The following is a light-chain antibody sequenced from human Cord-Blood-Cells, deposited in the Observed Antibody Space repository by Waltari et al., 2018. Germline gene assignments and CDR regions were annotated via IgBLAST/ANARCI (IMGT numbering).Light chain of an antibody. CDR1: TGAVTSGHY. CDR3: LLSYSGANWV. Sequence: QAVVTQELSLTVSPGGTVTLTCGSSTGAVTSGHYPYWFQQKPGQAPRTLIYDTSNKHSWTPARFSGSLLGGKAALTLSGAQPEDEAEYYCLLSYSGANWVFGGGTKLTVL. V-gene: IGLV7-46*01. CDR2: DTS. J-gene: IGLJ3*02.